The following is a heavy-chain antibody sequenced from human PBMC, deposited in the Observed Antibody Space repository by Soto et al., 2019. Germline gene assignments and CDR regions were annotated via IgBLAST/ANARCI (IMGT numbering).Heavy chain of an antibody. CDR3: AGSIAARGPFDP. Sequence: SETLSLTCTVSGGSISSYYWSWIRQPPGKGLEWIGYIYYSGSTNYNPSLKSRVTISVDTSKNQFSLKLSSVTAADTAVYYCAGSIAARGPFDPWGQGALVTVSS. D-gene: IGHD6-6*01. CDR1: GGSISSYY. V-gene: IGHV4-59*01. CDR2: IYYSGST. J-gene: IGHJ5*02.